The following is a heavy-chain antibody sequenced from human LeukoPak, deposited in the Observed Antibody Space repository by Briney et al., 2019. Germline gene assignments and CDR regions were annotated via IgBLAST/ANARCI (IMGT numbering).Heavy chain of an antibody. V-gene: IGHV4-4*07. CDR1: GGSISSYY. D-gene: IGHD6-13*01. CDR2: IYTSGST. Sequence: SETLSLTCTVSGGSISSYYWSWIRQPAGKGLEWIGRIYTSGSTNYNPSLKSRVTMSVDTPKNQFSLKLSSVTAADTAVYYCASTPLGREAGTFDYWGQGTLVTVSS. CDR3: ASTPLGREAGTFDY. J-gene: IGHJ4*02.